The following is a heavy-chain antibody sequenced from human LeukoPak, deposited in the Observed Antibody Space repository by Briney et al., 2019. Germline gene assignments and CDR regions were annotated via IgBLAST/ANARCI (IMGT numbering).Heavy chain of an antibody. V-gene: IGHV3-21*01. CDR2: ISSSSSYI. CDR3: ARDRLGGSGSYYQDWFDP. D-gene: IGHD3-10*01. Sequence: GGSLRLSCAASGFTFSSYSMNWVRQAPGKGLEWVSSISSSSSYIYYADSVKGRFTISRDNAKNSLHLQMNSLRAEDTAVYYCARDRLGGSGSYYQDWFDPWGQGTLATVSS. J-gene: IGHJ5*02. CDR1: GFTFSSYS.